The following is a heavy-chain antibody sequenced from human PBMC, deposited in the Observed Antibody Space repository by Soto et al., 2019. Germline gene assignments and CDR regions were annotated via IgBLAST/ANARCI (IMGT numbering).Heavy chain of an antibody. J-gene: IGHJ4*02. D-gene: IGHD2-2*01. V-gene: IGHV1-18*01. Sequence: QVQLVQSGAEVKKPGASVKVSCKASGYTFASYAISWMRQAPGQGLEWMGWISAYNGNTNYAQKLQGRVTMTTDRSTHTATRELRSLRSDDTAVYSCARVPPPPAYWGQGTLATASS. CDR1: GYTFASYA. CDR2: ISAYNGNT. CDR3: ARVPPPPAY.